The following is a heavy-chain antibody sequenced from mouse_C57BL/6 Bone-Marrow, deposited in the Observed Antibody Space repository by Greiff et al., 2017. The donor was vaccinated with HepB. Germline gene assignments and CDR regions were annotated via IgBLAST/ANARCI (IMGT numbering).Heavy chain of an antibody. D-gene: IGHD2-3*01. CDR3: ARWLLRAYWYFDV. J-gene: IGHJ1*03. Sequence: VQLKESGGGLVKPGGSLKLSCAASGFTFSDYGMHWVRQAPEKGLEWVAYISSGSSTIYYADTVKGRFTISRDNAKNTLFLQMTSLRSEDTAMYYCARWLLRAYWYFDVWGTGTTVTVSS. CDR1: GFTFSDYG. V-gene: IGHV5-17*01. CDR2: ISSGSSTI.